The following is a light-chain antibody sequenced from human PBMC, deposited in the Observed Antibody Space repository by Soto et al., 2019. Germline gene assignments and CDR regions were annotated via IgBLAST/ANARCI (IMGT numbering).Light chain of an antibody. J-gene: IGKJ1*01. CDR3: KQYNNWPPRAWT. CDR2: GAS. CDR1: QSVSSN. V-gene: IGKV3-15*01. Sequence: EIVMTQSPATLSVSPGERATLSCRASQSVSSNLAWYQQKPGQAPRLLIYGASTRATGIPARFSGSGSVTAFTLTLSSLQSEDFAVYYCKQYNNWPPRAWTFGQGTKVEIK.